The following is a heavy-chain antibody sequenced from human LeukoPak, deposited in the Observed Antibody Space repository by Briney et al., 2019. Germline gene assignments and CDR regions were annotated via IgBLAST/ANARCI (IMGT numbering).Heavy chain of an antibody. Sequence: PGGSLRLSCTASGFTFGDYAMSWFRQAPGKGLEWVGFIRSKAYGGTTEYAASVKGRFTIPRDDSKSIAYLQMNSLKTEDTAVYYCTRELDYCSGGSCYSPGYFYYYGMDVWGQGTTVTVSS. V-gene: IGHV3-49*03. CDR2: IRSKAYGGTT. CDR1: GFTFGDYA. J-gene: IGHJ6*02. D-gene: IGHD2-15*01. CDR3: TRELDYCSGGSCYSPGYFYYYGMDV.